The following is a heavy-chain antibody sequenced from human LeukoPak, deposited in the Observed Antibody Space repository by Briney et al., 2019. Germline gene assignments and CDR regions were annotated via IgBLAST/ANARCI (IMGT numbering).Heavy chain of an antibody. CDR1: GFTFSSYS. CDR3: ARGARHYDSSGYYYGY. J-gene: IGHJ4*02. CDR2: IKQDGSEK. D-gene: IGHD3-22*01. Sequence: GGSLRLSCAASGFTFSSYSMNWVRQAPGKGLEWVANIKQDGSEKYYVDSVKGRFTISRDNAKNSLYLQMNSLRVEDTAVYYCARGARHYDSSGYYYGYWGQGTLVTVPS. V-gene: IGHV3-7*01.